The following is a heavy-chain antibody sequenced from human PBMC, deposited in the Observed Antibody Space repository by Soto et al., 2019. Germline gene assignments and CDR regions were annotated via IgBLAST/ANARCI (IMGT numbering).Heavy chain of an antibody. J-gene: IGHJ6*02. CDR2: ISGGGSYI. V-gene: IGHV3-21*06. CDR1: GFTFSDEN. Sequence: GSLRLSCSASGFTFSDENMSWVRQVPGKGLEWVSGISGGGSYIFYADSVQGRFSISRDNPKNSLFLEMNSLRVEDTAVYYCARDSDCHSTSCFFPPHVWGQGTTVTVSS. D-gene: IGHD2-2*01. CDR3: ARDSDCHSTSCFFPPHV.